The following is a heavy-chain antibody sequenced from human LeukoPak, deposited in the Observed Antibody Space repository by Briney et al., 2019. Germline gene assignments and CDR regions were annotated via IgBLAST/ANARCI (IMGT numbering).Heavy chain of an antibody. CDR3: TRHQSIAAAGYIVDY. D-gene: IGHD6-13*01. V-gene: IGHV3-73*01. J-gene: IGHJ4*02. CDR2: IRSKANSYAT. CDR1: GFTFSGSA. Sequence: GGSLKLSCAASGFTFSGSAMHWVRQASGKGLEWVGRIRSKANSYATAYAASVKGRFTISRDDSKNTAYLQMNSLKTEDTAVYSCTRHQSIAAAGYIVDYWGQGTLVTVSS.